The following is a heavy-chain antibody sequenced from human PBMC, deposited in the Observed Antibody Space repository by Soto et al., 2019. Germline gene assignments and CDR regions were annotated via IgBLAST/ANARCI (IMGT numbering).Heavy chain of an antibody. D-gene: IGHD6-13*01. Sequence: TGGSLRLSCAASRFTFSNYAMNWVRQAPGKGLEWVSSISGSGGTTYYADSVKGRFTISRDNSKNTLYLQMNSLRAEDTAVYYCAKDWAATGTLNYFDYWGQGTLVTVSS. CDR1: RFTFSNYA. J-gene: IGHJ4*02. CDR2: ISGSGGTT. CDR3: AKDWAATGTLNYFDY. V-gene: IGHV3-23*01.